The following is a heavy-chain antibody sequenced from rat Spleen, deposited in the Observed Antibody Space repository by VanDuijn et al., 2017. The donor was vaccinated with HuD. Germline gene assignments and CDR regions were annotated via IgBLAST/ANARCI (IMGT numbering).Heavy chain of an antibody. Sequence: EVQLQESGPGLVKPSQSLSLTCSVTEHSISSSYRWSWLRKFPGNELEWMGYINSAGNTNYNPSLKSRISITRDTSKNQFFLQVNSVTTEDTATYYCTRSPYYYGGHRWGQGVMVTVSS. D-gene: IGHD1-12*02. CDR1: EHSISSSYR. CDR3: TRSPYYYGGHR. CDR2: INSAGNT. V-gene: IGHV3-3*01. J-gene: IGHJ2*01.